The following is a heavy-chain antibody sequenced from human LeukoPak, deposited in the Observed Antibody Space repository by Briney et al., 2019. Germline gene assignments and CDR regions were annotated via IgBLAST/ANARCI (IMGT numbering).Heavy chain of an antibody. CDR2: ISSSGSTI. V-gene: IGHV3-11*01. CDR3: ARESGSRGPIRYFDWFSDY. D-gene: IGHD3-9*01. CDR1: GFTFSDYY. Sequence: GGPLRLSCGASGFTFSDYYMSWIRQAPGKGLEWVSYISSSGSTIYYADSVKGRFTISRDNAKNSLYLQMNSLRAEDTAVYYCARESGSRGPIRYFDWFSDYWGQGTLVTVSS. J-gene: IGHJ4*02.